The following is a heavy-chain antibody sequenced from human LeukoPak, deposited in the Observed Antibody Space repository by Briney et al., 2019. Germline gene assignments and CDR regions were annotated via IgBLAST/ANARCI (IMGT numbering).Heavy chain of an antibody. J-gene: IGHJ4*02. CDR1: GYTFTSYD. Sequence: ASVKVSCKASGYTFTSYDINWVRQATGQGLEWMGWMNPNSGNTGYAQKFQGRVTMTRNTSISTAYMELSSLRSEDTAVYYCARAVDTAMVTWFDYWGQGTLVTVSS. D-gene: IGHD5-18*01. CDR3: ARAVDTAMVTWFDY. CDR2: MNPNSGNT. V-gene: IGHV1-8*01.